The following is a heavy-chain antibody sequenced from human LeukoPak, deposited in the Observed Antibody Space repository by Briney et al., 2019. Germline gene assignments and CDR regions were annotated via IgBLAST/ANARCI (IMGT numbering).Heavy chain of an antibody. CDR2: INHSGST. CDR1: GGSFSGYY. J-gene: IGHJ4*02. CDR3: ARIYYCSGGSCYEPRDY. D-gene: IGHD2-15*01. V-gene: IGHV4-34*01. Sequence: KPSETLSLTCAVYGGSFSGYYWSWIRQPPGKGLEWIGEINHSGSTNYNPSLKSRVTISVDMSKNQFSLKLSSVTAADTAVYYCARIYYCSGGSCYEPRDYWGQGTLVTVSS.